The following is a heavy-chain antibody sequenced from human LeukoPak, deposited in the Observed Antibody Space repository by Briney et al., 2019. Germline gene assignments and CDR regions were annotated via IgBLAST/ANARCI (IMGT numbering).Heavy chain of an antibody. Sequence: PGGSLRLSCAASGFTVSSNYMSWVRQAPGKGLEWVSVIYSGGSTYYADSVKGRFTISRDNSKNTLYLQMNSLRAEDTAVYYCARDSPTMGFGELSPGYYYYYGMDVWGQGTTVTVSS. CDR3: ARDSPTMGFGELSPGYYYYYGMDV. CDR2: IYSGGST. V-gene: IGHV3-53*01. CDR1: GFTVSSNY. J-gene: IGHJ6*02. D-gene: IGHD3-10*01.